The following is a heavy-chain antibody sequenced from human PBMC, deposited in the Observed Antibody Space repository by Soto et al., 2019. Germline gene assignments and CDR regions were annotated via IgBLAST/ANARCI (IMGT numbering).Heavy chain of an antibody. V-gene: IGHV3-23*01. CDR1: GFTFSSHA. J-gene: IGHJ6*03. CDR3: AKVPPKFWSGYAPPSHYYYYMDV. D-gene: IGHD3-3*01. CDR2: ISGSGGST. Sequence: PGGSLRLSCAASGFTFSSHAMSWVRQAPGKGLEWVSAISGSGGSTYYADSVKGRFTISRDNSKNTLYLQMNSLRAEDTAVYYCAKVPPKFWSGYAPPSHYYYYMDVWGKGTTVTVSS.